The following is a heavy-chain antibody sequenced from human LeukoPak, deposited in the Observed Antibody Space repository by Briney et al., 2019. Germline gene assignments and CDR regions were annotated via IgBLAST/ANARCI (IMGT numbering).Heavy chain of an antibody. CDR1: GGTFSSYA. V-gene: IGHV1-69*01. J-gene: IGHJ4*02. CDR2: IIPIFGTA. CDR3: ARVPYYYDSSGYFFDY. Sequence: SVKVSCKASGGTFSSYAISWVRQAPGQGLEWIGGIIPIFGTANYAQKFQGRVTITADESTSTAYMELSSLRSEDTAVYYCARVPYYYDSSGYFFDYWGQGTLVTVSS. D-gene: IGHD3-22*01.